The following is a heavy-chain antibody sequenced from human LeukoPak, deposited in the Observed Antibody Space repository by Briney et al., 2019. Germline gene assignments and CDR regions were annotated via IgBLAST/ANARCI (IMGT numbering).Heavy chain of an antibody. CDR2: ISSSGSTT. CDR1: GFTFSSYE. D-gene: IGHD2-8*01. J-gene: IGHJ3*02. Sequence: PGGSLRLSCAASGFTFSSYEMNWVRQAPGTGLEWVSYISSSGSTTYYADSVKGRFTISRDNAKNSLYLQMNSLRAEDTAVYYCARVGAYCTNGVCSDDAFDIWGQGTMVTVSS. CDR3: ARVGAYCTNGVCSDDAFDI. V-gene: IGHV3-48*03.